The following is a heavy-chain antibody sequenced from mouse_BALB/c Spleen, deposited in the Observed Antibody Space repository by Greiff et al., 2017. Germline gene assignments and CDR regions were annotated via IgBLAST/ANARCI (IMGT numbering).Heavy chain of an antibody. Sequence: EVKVVESGGGLVQPGGSRKLSCAASGFTFSDYGMAWVRQAPGKGPEWVAFISNLAYSIYYADTVTGRFTISRENAKNTLYLEMSSLRSEDTAMYYCARDRYPSYAMDYWGQGTSVTVSS. V-gene: IGHV5-15*02. CDR2: ISNLAYSI. J-gene: IGHJ4*01. CDR3: ARDRYPSYAMDY. D-gene: IGHD1-1*01. CDR1: GFTFSDYG.